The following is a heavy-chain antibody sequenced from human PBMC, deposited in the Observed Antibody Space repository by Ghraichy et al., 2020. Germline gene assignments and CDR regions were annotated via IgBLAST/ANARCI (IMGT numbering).Heavy chain of an antibody. Sequence: GGSLRLSCAASGFTFSSYSMNWVRQAPGKGLEWVSSISSSSSYIYYADSVKGRFTISRDNAKNSLYLQMNSLRAEDTAVYYCARDRYYYDSSGYYRYFDSWGQGTLVTVSS. CDR2: ISSSSSYI. CDR3: ARDRYYYDSSGYYRYFDS. J-gene: IGHJ4*02. D-gene: IGHD3-22*01. V-gene: IGHV3-21*01. CDR1: GFTFSSYS.